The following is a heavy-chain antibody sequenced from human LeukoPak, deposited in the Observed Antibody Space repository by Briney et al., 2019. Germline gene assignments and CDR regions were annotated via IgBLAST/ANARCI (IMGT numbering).Heavy chain of an antibody. D-gene: IGHD3-10*01. CDR3: ARDPQGGVGYYYGSGSYRGFDY. Sequence: PSETLSLTCTVSGGSISSGSYYWSWIRQPAGKGLEWIGRIYTSGSTNYNPSLKSRVTISVDTSKNQFSLKLSSVTAADTAVYYCARDPQGGVGYYYGSGSYRGFDYWGQGTLVTVSS. J-gene: IGHJ4*02. CDR2: IYTSGST. CDR1: GGSISSGSYY. V-gene: IGHV4-61*02.